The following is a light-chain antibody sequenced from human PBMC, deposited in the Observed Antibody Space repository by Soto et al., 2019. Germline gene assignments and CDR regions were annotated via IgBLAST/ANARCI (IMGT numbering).Light chain of an antibody. J-gene: IGKJ5*01. V-gene: IGKV1-5*01. Sequence: DIQMTQSPSTLSASVGDRVTITCRASQSISRWLAWYQQKPGKAPKLLIYDASSLESGVPSRFSGSGSGTEFTLTISSLQSEDFAVYYCQQYNNWPPPITFGQGTRLEIK. CDR1: QSISRW. CDR3: QQYNNWPPPIT. CDR2: DAS.